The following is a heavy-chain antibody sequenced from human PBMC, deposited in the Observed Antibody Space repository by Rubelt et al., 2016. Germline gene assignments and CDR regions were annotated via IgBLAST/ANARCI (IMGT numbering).Heavy chain of an antibody. CDR3: ARESSSGWYIDY. Sequence: QVQLVQSGAEVKKPGASVKVSCKASGYTFTGYYMHWVRQAPGQGLEWVGRINPNSGGTNYAQKLQGRVTMTRDPSITTAYMELSRLGSDDTAVFYCARESSSGWYIDYWGQGTLVTVSS. CDR1: GYTFTGYY. V-gene: IGHV1-2*06. J-gene: IGHJ4*02. CDR2: INPNSGGT. D-gene: IGHD6-19*01.